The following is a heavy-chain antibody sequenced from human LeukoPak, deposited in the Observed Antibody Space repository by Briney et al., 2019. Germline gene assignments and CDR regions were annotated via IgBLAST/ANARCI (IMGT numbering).Heavy chain of an antibody. D-gene: IGHD4-23*01. J-gene: IGHJ4*02. V-gene: IGHV3-33*04. Sequence: GGSLRLSCAASGFTFSSYGMHWVRQAPGKGLEWVAVIWSEGNNKYHADSVKGRFTISRDNSKNTLYLQMNSLSDEDTAVYYCARWGSGGPLDYWGQGALVVVSS. CDR1: GFTFSSYG. CDR2: IWSEGNNK. CDR3: ARWGSGGPLDY.